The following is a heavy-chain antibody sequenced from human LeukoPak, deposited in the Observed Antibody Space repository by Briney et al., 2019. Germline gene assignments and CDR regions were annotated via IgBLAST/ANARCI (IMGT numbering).Heavy chain of an antibody. V-gene: IGHV4-39*01. Sequence: SETLSLTCTVSGGSISSSSYYWGWIRQPPGKGLEWIGSMYHSGSTYYNPSLKSRVTMSVDASKNQLSLKLSSVTAADTAVYYCAGGPDYGSGSYYKDSNWFDSWGQGTLVTVSS. CDR2: MYHSGST. CDR3: AGGPDYGSGSYYKDSNWFDS. D-gene: IGHD3-10*01. J-gene: IGHJ5*01. CDR1: GGSISSSSYY.